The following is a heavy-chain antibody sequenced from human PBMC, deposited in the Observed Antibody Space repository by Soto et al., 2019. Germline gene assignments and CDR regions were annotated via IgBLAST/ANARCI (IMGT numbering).Heavy chain of an antibody. J-gene: IGHJ3*02. Sequence: GGSLRLSCAASGFTFSSYWMSWVRQAPGKGLEWVANIKQDGSEKYYVDSVKGRFTISRDNAKNSLYLQMNSLRAEDTAVYYCARSLSTTTAAFGIWGQGTMVTVSS. CDR1: GFTFSSYW. CDR2: IKQDGSEK. V-gene: IGHV3-7*01. CDR3: ARSLSTTTAAFGI. D-gene: IGHD1-1*01.